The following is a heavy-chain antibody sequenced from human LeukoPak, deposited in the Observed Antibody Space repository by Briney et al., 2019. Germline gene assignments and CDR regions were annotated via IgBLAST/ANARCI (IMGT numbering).Heavy chain of an antibody. Sequence: ASVKVSCKASGYTFTSYYMHWVRQAPGQGLEWMGIINPSGGSTSYAQKFQGRVTMTRDTSTSTVYMELSSLRSEDTAVYYCARDDYGDYGSYYYYGMDVWGQGTTVTVSS. J-gene: IGHJ6*02. D-gene: IGHD4-17*01. CDR2: INPSGGST. CDR1: GYTFTSYY. CDR3: ARDDYGDYGSYYYYGMDV. V-gene: IGHV1-46*01.